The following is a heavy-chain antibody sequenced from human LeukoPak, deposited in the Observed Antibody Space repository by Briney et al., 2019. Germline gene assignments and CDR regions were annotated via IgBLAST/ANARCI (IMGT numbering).Heavy chain of an antibody. D-gene: IGHD2-21*02. CDR3: ARGHIVVVTAIRPHYGMDV. V-gene: IGHV3-33*01. CDR2: IWYDGSNK. J-gene: IGHJ6*02. CDR1: GFTFSSYG. Sequence: GGSLRLSCAASGFTFSSYGMHWVRQAPGKGLEGVAVIWYDGSNKYYADSVKGRFTISRDNSKNTLYLQMNSLRAEDTAVYYCARGHIVVVTAIRPHYGMDVWGQGTTVTVSS.